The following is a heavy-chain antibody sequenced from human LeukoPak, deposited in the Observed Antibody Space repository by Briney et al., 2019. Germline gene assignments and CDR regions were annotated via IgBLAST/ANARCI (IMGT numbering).Heavy chain of an antibody. V-gene: IGHV1-69*13. CDR3: ASLLEWPKNWFDP. D-gene: IGHD3-3*01. J-gene: IGHJ5*02. Sequence: ASVKVSCKASGGTFSSYAISWVRQAPGQGLEWMGGIIPIFGTANYAQKFQGRVTITADESTSTAYMELSSLRSEGTAVYYCASLLEWPKNWFDPWGQGTLVTVSS. CDR2: IIPIFGTA. CDR1: GGTFSSYA.